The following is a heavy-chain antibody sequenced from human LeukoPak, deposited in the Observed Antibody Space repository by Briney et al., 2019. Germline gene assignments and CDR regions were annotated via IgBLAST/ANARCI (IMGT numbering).Heavy chain of an antibody. D-gene: IGHD6-13*01. CDR1: GFTFSSYW. CDR2: IKQDGSEK. J-gene: IGHJ6*03. Sequence: GSLRLSCAASGFTFSSYWMSWVRPAPGKGLEWVANIKQDGSEKYYVDSVKGRFTISRDNAKNSLYLQMNSLRAEDTAVYYCARRYSSQARAYYYYMDVWGKGTTVTVSS. V-gene: IGHV3-7*01. CDR3: ARRYSSQARAYYYYMDV.